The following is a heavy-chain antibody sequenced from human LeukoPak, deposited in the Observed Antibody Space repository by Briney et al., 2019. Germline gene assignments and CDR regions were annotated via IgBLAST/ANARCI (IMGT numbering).Heavy chain of an antibody. CDR3: ARMTSGSYGKRGFDP. CDR1: GFSLSTSGMC. V-gene: IGHV2-70*11. CDR2: IDWDDDK. D-gene: IGHD3-10*01. J-gene: IGHJ5*02. Sequence: ESGPTLVKPTQTLTLTCTFSGFSLSTSGMCVSWIRQPPGKALEWLARIDWDDDKYYSTSLKTRLTISKDTSKNQVVLTITNMDPVDTATYYCARMTSGSYGKRGFDPWGQGTLVTVSS.